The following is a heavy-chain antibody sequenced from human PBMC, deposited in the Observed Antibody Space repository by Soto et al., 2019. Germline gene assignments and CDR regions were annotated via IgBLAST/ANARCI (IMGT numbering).Heavy chain of an antibody. CDR1: GGSISSYY. Sequence: SETLSLTCTVSGGSISSYYWSWIRQPPGKGQERIGYIYYSGSTNYNPSLKSRVTISVDTSKNQISLKLSSVTAADTVLFYGARWYSSSWFYFDYGGQGTLVTVS. CDR2: IYYSGST. CDR3: ARWYSSSWFYFDY. D-gene: IGHD6-13*01. V-gene: IGHV4-59*01. J-gene: IGHJ4*02.